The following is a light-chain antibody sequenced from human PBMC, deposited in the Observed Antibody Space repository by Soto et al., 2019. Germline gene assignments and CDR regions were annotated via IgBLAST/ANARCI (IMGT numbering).Light chain of an antibody. Sequence: QSALTQPASVSGSPGQSITISCTGTSSDVGGSNYVSWYQQHPGKAPKLMIYEGSNRPSGVSNRFSGSKSGNTASLTISGLQAEDEADYYCSSYTSSSTLDVFGTGTKLTVL. CDR3: SSYTSSSTLDV. CDR1: SSDVGGSNY. V-gene: IGLV2-14*01. J-gene: IGLJ1*01. CDR2: EGS.